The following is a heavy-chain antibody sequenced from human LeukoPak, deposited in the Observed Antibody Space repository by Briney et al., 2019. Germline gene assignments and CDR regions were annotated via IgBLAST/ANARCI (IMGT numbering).Heavy chain of an antibody. J-gene: IGHJ4*02. D-gene: IGHD3-16*01. Sequence: PGWSLRLSCAASGFSFSDYWMHWVRQVPGKGLEWVARINGVGSIRSYADSVEGRFTISRENAKNTVYLHMTSLRAEDTAVYYCVRDLILTWTPGDDFDHWGQGTLVTVSS. V-gene: IGHV3-74*03. CDR1: GFSFSDYW. CDR3: VRDLILTWTPGDDFDH. CDR2: INGVGSIR.